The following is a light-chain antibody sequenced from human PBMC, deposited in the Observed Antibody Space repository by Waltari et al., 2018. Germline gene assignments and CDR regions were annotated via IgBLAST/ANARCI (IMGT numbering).Light chain of an antibody. CDR1: QSLGNTY. CDR2: DGS. J-gene: IGKJ4*01. CDR3: QKYGRTPRP. Sequence: EIVLTQSPGTLSLSPGESASLSCRASQSLGNTYLAWYQQKPGQAPRLLIFDGSRRATGIPDRFSGSGSGTDFTLTISRLEPEDFAVYFCQKYGRTPRPFGGGTKVEI. V-gene: IGKV3-20*01.